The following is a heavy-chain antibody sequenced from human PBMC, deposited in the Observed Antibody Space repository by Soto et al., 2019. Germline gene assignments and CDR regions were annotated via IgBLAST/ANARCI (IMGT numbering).Heavy chain of an antibody. CDR3: ARVYCSGGSCYSVDY. CDR2: INSDGSST. Sequence: EVQLVESGGGLVQPGGSLRLSCAASGFTFSSYWMHWVRQAPGKGPAWVSRINSDGSSTTYADSVKGRFTISRDNAKNTLYRQMNSLRAEDTAVYYCARVYCSGGSCYSVDYWGQGTLVTVS. CDR1: GFTFSSYW. V-gene: IGHV3-74*01. D-gene: IGHD2-15*01. J-gene: IGHJ4*02.